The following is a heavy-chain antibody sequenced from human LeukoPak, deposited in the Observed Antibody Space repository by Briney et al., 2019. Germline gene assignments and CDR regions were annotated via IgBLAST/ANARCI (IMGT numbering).Heavy chain of an antibody. J-gene: IGHJ4*02. CDR1: GYTFTSYG. CDR2: ISAYNGNT. V-gene: IGHV1-18*01. D-gene: IGHD6-13*01. CDR3: ARAYFIAAAGTSDY. Sequence: ASVKVSCKASGYTFTSYGISWVRQAPGQGLEWMGWISAYNGNTNYAQKLQGRVTMTTDTSTSTAYMELRSLRSDDTAVYYCARAYFIAAAGTSDYWGQGTLVTVSS.